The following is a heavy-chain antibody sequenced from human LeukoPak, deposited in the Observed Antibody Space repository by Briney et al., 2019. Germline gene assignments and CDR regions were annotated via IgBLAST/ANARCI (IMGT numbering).Heavy chain of an antibody. CDR2: ISHDGSNK. Sequence: PRGSLRLSCAASGFTFSSYGMHWVRQAPGKGLEWVAVISHDGSNKYYADSVKGRFTISRDNSKNTLYLQTVGLRAEDTAVYYCAKGLVIEVVGTPIDYWGQGTLVTVSS. CDR1: GFTFSSYG. D-gene: IGHD6-13*01. CDR3: AKGLVIEVVGTPIDY. V-gene: IGHV3-30*18. J-gene: IGHJ4*02.